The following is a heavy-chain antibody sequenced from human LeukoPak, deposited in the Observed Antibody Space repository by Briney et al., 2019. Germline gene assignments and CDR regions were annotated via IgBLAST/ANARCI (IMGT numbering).Heavy chain of an antibody. Sequence: PSETLSLTCAVSGGSISIGSYSWRWIRQPPGKGLEWHGYMFYTGKTYYIRDLKSRVTISVATSKNQFSLKLSSVTAADTAVYYCARGAGSTISNDAFAMWGQGTMVSVSS. CDR2: MFYTGKT. V-gene: IGHV4-30-4*07. D-gene: IGHD5-24*01. J-gene: IGHJ3*02. CDR3: ARGAGSTISNDAFAM. CDR1: GGSISIGSYS.